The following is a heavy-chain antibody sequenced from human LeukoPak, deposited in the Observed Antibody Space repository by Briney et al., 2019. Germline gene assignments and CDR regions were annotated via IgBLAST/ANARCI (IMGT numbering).Heavy chain of an antibody. V-gene: IGHV3-49*04. Sequence: GGSLRLSCTASGFTFGDYAMSWVRQALGKGLEWVGFIRSKAYGGTTEYAASVKGRFTISRDDSKSIAYLQMNSLKTEDTAVYYCTRDIGEVSYGDTDANPHYWGQGTLVTVSS. CDR3: TRDIGEVSYGDTDANPHY. J-gene: IGHJ4*02. D-gene: IGHD4-17*01. CDR2: IRSKAYGGTT. CDR1: GFTFGDYA.